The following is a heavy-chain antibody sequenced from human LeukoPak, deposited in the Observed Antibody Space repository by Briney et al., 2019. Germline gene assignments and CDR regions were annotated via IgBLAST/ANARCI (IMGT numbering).Heavy chain of an antibody. J-gene: IGHJ4*02. D-gene: IGHD6-19*01. CDR3: ARSSSGVLY. V-gene: IGHV1-46*01. Sequence: ASVKVSCKASGYTFTSYYMHWVRQAPGQGLEWMGIINPSGGSTSYAQKFQGRVTMTRDMSTSTAYMELIRLRSDDTAVYYCARSSSGVLYWGQGTLVTVSS. CDR1: GYTFTSYY. CDR2: INPSGGST.